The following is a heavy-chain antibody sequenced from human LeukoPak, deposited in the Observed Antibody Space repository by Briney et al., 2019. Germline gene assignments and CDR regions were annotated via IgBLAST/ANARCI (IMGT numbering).Heavy chain of an antibody. J-gene: IGHJ4*02. CDR3: ATAVWNYYDSSGYPPDY. CDR2: FDPEDGET. D-gene: IGHD3-22*01. V-gene: IGHV1-24*01. CDR1: GYTLTELS. Sequence: GASVKVSCKVSGYTLTELSMHWVRQAPGKGLDWMGGFDPEDGETIYAQKFQGRVTMTEDTSTDTAYMELSSLRSEDTAVYHCATAVWNYYDSSGYPPDYWGQGTLVTVSS.